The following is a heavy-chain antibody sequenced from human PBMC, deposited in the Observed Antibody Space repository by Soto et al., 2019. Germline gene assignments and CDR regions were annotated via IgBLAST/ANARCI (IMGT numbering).Heavy chain of an antibody. CDR3: ARSYVTGFLSGY. J-gene: IGHJ4*02. CDR1: GFTFTNFR. Sequence: EVHLVESGGGLVRPGESLRLSCAASGFTFTNFRMSWLRQAPGKGLEWVANIKQDGSETRYVDSVKGRFTISRDNAKNSLFLQINSLRAEDTAIYYCARSYVTGFLSGYWGQGTLVTVST. D-gene: IGHD3-10*01. V-gene: IGHV3-7*01. CDR2: IKQDGSET.